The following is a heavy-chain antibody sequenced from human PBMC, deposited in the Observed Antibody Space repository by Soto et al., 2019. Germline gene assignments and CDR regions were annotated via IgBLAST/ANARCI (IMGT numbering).Heavy chain of an antibody. V-gene: IGHV3-53*04. Sequence: EVQLVESGGGLVQPGGSLRLSCAASGFTVSSNYMSWVRQAPGKGLEWVSVIYSGGSTYYADSVKGRFTISRHNSKNTLYLQMNSLRAEDTAVYYGARDAGQWNYEDWGQGTLVTVSS. CDR2: IYSGGST. CDR3: ARDAGQWNYED. D-gene: IGHD1-7*01. J-gene: IGHJ4*02. CDR1: GFTVSSNY.